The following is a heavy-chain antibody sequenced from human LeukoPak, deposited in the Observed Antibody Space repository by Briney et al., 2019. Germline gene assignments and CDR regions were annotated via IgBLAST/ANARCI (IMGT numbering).Heavy chain of an antibody. CDR1: GYSISSGYY. CDR2: IYHSGST. J-gene: IGHJ6*04. CDR3: ARDAVPAAIRDPVEV. V-gene: IGHV4-38-2*02. Sequence: SETLSLTCTVSGYSISSGYYWGWMRQPPGKGLEWIGSIYHSGSTYYNPSLKSRVTISVDTSKNQFSLKLSSVTAADTAVYYCARDAVPAAIRDPVEVWGKGTTVTVSS. D-gene: IGHD2-2*02.